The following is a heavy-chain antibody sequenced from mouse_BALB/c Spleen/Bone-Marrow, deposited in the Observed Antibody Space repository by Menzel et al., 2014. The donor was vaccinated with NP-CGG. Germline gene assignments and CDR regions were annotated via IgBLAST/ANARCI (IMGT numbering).Heavy chain of an antibody. Sequence: EVKLVESGGGLVKPGGSLKLSCTASGFSFNSYGMSWVRQTPEKRLEGVATITNGGNYTYYPDSVKGRFTISRDNVKNNLYLQMRSLRSEDTALYYCVRNYYGYDGYFDYWGQGTTLTVSS. V-gene: IGHV5-9-2*01. CDR2: ITNGGNYT. CDR3: VRNYYGYDGYFDY. J-gene: IGHJ2*01. D-gene: IGHD2-2*01. CDR1: GFSFNSYG.